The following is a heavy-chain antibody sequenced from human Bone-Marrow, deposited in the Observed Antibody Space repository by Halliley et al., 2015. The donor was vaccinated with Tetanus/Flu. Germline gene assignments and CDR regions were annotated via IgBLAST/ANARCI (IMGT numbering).Heavy chain of an antibody. J-gene: IGHJ4*02. Sequence: YYSGNPSYNPPLKSRVTISVDTSKNQFSLKLNSVAAADTAVYYCARSRSGGYYFDYWGQGTLVTVSS. V-gene: IGHV4-31*02. D-gene: IGHD1-26*01. CDR3: ARSRSGGYYFDY. CDR2: YYSGNP.